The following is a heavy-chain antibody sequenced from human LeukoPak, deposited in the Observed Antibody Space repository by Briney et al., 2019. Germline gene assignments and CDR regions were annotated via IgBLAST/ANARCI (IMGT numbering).Heavy chain of an antibody. CDR2: ISAYKGST. V-gene: IGHV1-18*01. D-gene: IGHD3-22*01. CDR3: ARADSGGYYVAYWY. Sequence: ASVKVSCKASGYTFMGYGIIWVRQAPGQGLEWLGWISAYKGSTKYPQMFQGRVTVTTDISTSTAYMELRSLGSDDTAVYYCARADSGGYYVAYWYWGQGTLVTVSS. J-gene: IGHJ4*02. CDR1: GYTFMGYG.